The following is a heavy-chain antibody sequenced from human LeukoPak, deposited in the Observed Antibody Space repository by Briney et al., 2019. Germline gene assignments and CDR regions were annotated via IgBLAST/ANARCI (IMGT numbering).Heavy chain of an antibody. J-gene: IGHJ4*02. D-gene: IGHD3-9*01. CDR1: GGSISSYY. CDR3: ARGGAYYDILTGYYRSGDY. V-gene: IGHV4-4*07. Sequence: SETLSLTCTVSGGSISSYYWSWIRQPAGKGLEWIGRIYTSGSTNYNPSLKSRVTMSVDTSKNQFSLQRSLATAADAAVYYCARGGAYYDILTGYYRSGDYWGQGTLVTVSS. CDR2: IYTSGST.